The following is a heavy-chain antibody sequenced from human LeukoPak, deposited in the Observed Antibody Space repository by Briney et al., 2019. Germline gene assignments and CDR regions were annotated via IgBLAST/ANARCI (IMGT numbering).Heavy chain of an antibody. Sequence: GRSLRFSWAASGFTFSSYAKSWVRQAPGQGLDWVSAIRGSGGSTYYADSVKGRFTITRDNSKNTLYMQMNSLRAEDTAVYYCAKDGSMVRGATSVSGDRFGYRRQGTLVTVSS. CDR3: AKDGSMVRGATSVSGDRFGY. D-gene: IGHD3-10*01. CDR1: GFTFSSYA. CDR2: IRGSGGST. J-gene: IGHJ4*02. V-gene: IGHV3-23*01.